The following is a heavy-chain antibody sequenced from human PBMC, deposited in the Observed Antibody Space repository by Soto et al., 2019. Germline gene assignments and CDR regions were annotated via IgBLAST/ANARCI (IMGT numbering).Heavy chain of an antibody. J-gene: IGHJ5*02. CDR3: ARDRGGYRDTGALDP. Sequence: QVQLQESGPGLVKPSQTLSLTCTVSGGSISSGDYYWSWIRQPPGKGLEWIGYIYYSGSTYYNPYLKSRVTISIDTSKNRFSLKLTSVAAADTAVYYCARDRGGYRDTGALDPWGQGTLVTVSS. CDR1: GGSISSGDYY. V-gene: IGHV4-30-4*01. CDR2: IYYSGST. D-gene: IGHD3-16*02.